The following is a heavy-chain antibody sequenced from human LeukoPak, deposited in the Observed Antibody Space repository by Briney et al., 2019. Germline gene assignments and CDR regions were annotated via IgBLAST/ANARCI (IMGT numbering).Heavy chain of an antibody. Sequence: ASVKVSCKASGYTFTYYDINWLRQATGQGLEWMGSINPNSGNTGYAQKFQGRVTTTRNTSISTVYMELSSLRSEDTAVYFCARGPPTAQYFQHWGQGTLVTVSS. D-gene: IGHD1-1*01. J-gene: IGHJ1*01. CDR3: ARGPPTAQYFQH. V-gene: IGHV1-8*03. CDR2: INPNSGNT. CDR1: GYTFTYYD.